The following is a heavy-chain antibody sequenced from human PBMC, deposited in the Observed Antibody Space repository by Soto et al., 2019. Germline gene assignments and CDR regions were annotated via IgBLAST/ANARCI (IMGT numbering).Heavy chain of an antibody. J-gene: IGHJ6*02. Sequence: QVQLVQSGDEVKKPGSSVKVSCKASGGTFSSYAISWVRQAPGQGLEWMGGIIPIFGTANYAQKFQGRVTITADESTSTAYMELSSLRSEDTAVYYCARQIKGTGVVTATPNYYGMDVWGQGTTVTVSS. CDR1: GGTFSSYA. V-gene: IGHV1-69*01. CDR3: ARQIKGTGVVTATPNYYGMDV. CDR2: IIPIFGTA. D-gene: IGHD2-21*02.